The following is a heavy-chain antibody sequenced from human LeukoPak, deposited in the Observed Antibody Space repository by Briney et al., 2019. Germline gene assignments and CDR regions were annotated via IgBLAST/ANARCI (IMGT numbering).Heavy chain of an antibody. CDR1: GYTFSSYS. V-gene: IGHV3-21*01. D-gene: IGHD1-26*01. J-gene: IGHJ4*02. Sequence: GGSLRLSCAASGYTFSSYSMNWVRQAPGKGLEWVSSISSSSSYIYYADSVKGRFTISRDNAKNSLYLQMNSLRAEDTAVYYCARRSGSYFDYWGQGTLVTVSS. CDR2: ISSSSSYI. CDR3: ARRSGSYFDY.